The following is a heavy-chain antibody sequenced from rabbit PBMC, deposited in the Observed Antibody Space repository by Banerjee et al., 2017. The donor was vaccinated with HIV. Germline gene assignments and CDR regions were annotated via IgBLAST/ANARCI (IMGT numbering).Heavy chain of an antibody. Sequence: QEQLKETGGGLVQPGESLRLTCTASGFSFSNKYVMCWVRQAPGKGLEWIACINTSSGNTVYASWAKGRFTISKTSSTTVTLQMTSLTAADTATYFCARNDFSSAWGADLWGPGTLVTVS. D-gene: IGHD4-1*01. CDR2: INTSSGNT. CDR1: GFSFSNKYV. J-gene: IGHJ4*01. CDR3: ARNDFSSAWGADL. V-gene: IGHV1S45*01.